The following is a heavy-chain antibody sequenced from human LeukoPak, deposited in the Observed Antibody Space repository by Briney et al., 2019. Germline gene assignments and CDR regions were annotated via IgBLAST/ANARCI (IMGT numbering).Heavy chain of an antibody. D-gene: IGHD3-22*01. CDR2: IRSKANSYAT. V-gene: IGHV3-73*01. CDR3: TASPGDYYDSSGYYDY. Sequence: GGSLKLSCAASGFTFSGSAMHWVRQASGKGLEWVGRIRSKANSYATAYAASVKGRFTISRDGSKNTAYLQMNSLKTEDTTVYYCTASPGDYYDSSGYYDYWGQGTLVTVSS. CDR1: GFTFSGSA. J-gene: IGHJ4*02.